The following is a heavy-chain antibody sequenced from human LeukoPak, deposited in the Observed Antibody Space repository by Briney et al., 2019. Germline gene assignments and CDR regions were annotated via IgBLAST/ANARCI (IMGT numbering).Heavy chain of an antibody. D-gene: IGHD3-10*01. Sequence: PSETLSLTCTVSGGSISSGGYHWSWIRQHPGNGLEWIGYIYYSGSTYYNPSLKSRVTISMDTSKNQLSPKLSSVTAADTAVYYCARISSRGLGFDNWGQGSMVTVSS. V-gene: IGHV4-31*03. CDR2: IYYSGST. J-gene: IGHJ3*02. CDR3: ARISSRGLGFDN. CDR1: GGSISSGGYH.